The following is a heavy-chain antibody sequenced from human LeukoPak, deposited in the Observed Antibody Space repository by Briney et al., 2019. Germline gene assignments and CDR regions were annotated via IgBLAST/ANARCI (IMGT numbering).Heavy chain of an antibody. CDR3: AREGTYGDSEVCDY. Sequence: SQTLSLTCTVSGGPISSGGYYWTSIRQHPGKGLERIGYIYYSGNTYYNPSLKSRVTISVDTSKNQFSLKLSSVTAADTAVYYCAREGTYGDSEVCDYWVQGTLVTVSS. D-gene: IGHD4-17*01. CDR1: GGPISSGGYY. V-gene: IGHV4-31*03. CDR2: IYYSGNT. J-gene: IGHJ4*02.